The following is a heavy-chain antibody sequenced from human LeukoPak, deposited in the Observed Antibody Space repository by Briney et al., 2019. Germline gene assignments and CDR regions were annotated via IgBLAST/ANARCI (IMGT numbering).Heavy chain of an antibody. J-gene: IGHJ4*02. D-gene: IGHD3-16*01. CDR1: GGTFSSYT. Sequence: SVKVSCKASGGTFSSYTISWVRQAPGQGLEWMGRIIPILGIANYAQKFQGRVTITADKSTSTAYMELSSLRSEDTAVYYCARDPSGGSYFDYWGQGTLVTVSS. CDR3: ARDPSGGSYFDY. V-gene: IGHV1-69*04. CDR2: IIPILGIA.